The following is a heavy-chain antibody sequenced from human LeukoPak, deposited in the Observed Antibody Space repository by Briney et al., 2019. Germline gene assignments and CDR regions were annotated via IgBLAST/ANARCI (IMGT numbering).Heavy chain of an antibody. Sequence: SGTLSLTCAVSGGSISSSNWWSWVRQPPGKGLEWIGYIYHSGSTYYNPSLKSRVTISVDRSKNQFSLKLSSVTAADTAVYYCARLYCSGGSCYLDYWGQGTLVTVSS. J-gene: IGHJ4*02. D-gene: IGHD2-15*01. CDR1: GGSISSSNW. CDR2: IYHSGST. CDR3: ARLYCSGGSCYLDY. V-gene: IGHV4-4*02.